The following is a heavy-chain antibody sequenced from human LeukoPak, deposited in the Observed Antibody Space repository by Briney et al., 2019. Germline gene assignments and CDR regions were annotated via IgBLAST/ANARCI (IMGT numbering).Heavy chain of an antibody. CDR2: ISSDSGTI. CDR3: ARAAQPGFDP. CDR1: GLTFSTYS. J-gene: IGHJ5*02. V-gene: IGHV3-48*01. D-gene: IGHD1-14*01. Sequence: PGGSLRLSCGASGLTFSTYSMNWVRQAPGKGLEWVSYISSDSGTIYYADSVKGRFTISRGNAKNSLYLQMNSLRAEDTAVYYCARAAQPGFDPWGQGTLVTVSS.